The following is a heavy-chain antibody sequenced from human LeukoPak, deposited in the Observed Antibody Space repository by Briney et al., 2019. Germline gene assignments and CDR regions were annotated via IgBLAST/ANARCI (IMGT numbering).Heavy chain of an antibody. CDR2: IYYSGST. Sequence: SQTLSLTCTVSGGSIGSGDYYWSWIRQPPGKGLEWIGYIYYSGSTYYNPSLKSRVTISVDTSKNQFSLKLSSVTAADTAVYYCANEAVAGQFDYWGQGTLVTVSS. D-gene: IGHD6-19*01. CDR1: GGSIGSGDYY. J-gene: IGHJ4*02. CDR3: ANEAVAGQFDY. V-gene: IGHV4-30-4*01.